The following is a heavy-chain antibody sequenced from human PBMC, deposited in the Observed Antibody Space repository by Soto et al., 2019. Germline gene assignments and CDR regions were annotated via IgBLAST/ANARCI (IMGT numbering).Heavy chain of an antibody. CDR1: GFTFSSYS. J-gene: IGHJ3*02. CDR2: ISSSSSTI. CDR3: ARSHNGWSRDAFDI. D-gene: IGHD1-26*01. V-gene: IGHV3-48*01. Sequence: GGSLRLSCAASGFTFSSYSMNWVRQAPGKGLEWVSYISSSSSTIYYADSVKGRFTISRDNAKNSLYLQMNSLRAEDTVVYYCARSHNGWSRDAFDIWGQGTMVTVSS.